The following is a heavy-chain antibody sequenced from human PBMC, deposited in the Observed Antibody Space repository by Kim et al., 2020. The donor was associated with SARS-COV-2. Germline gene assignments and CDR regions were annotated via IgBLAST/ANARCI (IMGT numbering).Heavy chain of an antibody. Sequence: GGSLRLSCAASGFTFSSYGMHWVRQAPGKGLEWVAVISYDGSNKYYADSVKGRFTISRDNSKNTLYLQMNSLRAEDTAVYYCAKEAYYYDSSGSLPLDY. CDR2: ISYDGSNK. J-gene: IGHJ4*01. V-gene: IGHV3-30*18. CDR1: GFTFSSYG. D-gene: IGHD3-22*01. CDR3: AKEAYYYDSSGSLPLDY.